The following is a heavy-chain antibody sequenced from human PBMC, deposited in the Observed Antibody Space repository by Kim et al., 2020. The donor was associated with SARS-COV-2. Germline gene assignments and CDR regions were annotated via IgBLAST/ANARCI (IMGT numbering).Heavy chain of an antibody. Sequence: SETLSLTCTVSGGSISSYYWSWIRQPPGKGLEWIGYIYYSGSTNYNPSLKSRVTISVDTSKNQFSLKLSSVTAADTAVYYCARQRGAGLYYYYYYGMDVWGQGTPVTVSS. CDR2: IYYSGST. J-gene: IGHJ6*02. V-gene: IGHV4-59*08. CDR1: GGSISSYY. D-gene: IGHD1-26*01. CDR3: ARQRGAGLYYYYYYGMDV.